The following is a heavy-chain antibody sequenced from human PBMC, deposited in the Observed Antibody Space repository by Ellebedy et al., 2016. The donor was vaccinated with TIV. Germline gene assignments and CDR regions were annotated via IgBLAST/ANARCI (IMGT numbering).Heavy chain of an antibody. D-gene: IGHD6-13*01. Sequence: GESLKISCAASGFTFSNYIMNWVRQAPGKGLEWVSVIYTDGRIFYADSVKGRFTVSRDNSVNTLFLQMNSLRVEDTAVYYCAAYGIGAPGADYWGQGTQVTVSS. V-gene: IGHV3-53*01. CDR3: AAYGIGAPGADY. J-gene: IGHJ4*02. CDR1: GFTFSNYI. CDR2: IYTDGRI.